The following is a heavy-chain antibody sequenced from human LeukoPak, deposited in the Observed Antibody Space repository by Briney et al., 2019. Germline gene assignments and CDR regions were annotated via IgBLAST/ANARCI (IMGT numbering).Heavy chain of an antibody. J-gene: IGHJ4*02. CDR3: ARVGGGESIAARPFDS. CDR1: GFTFSDYY. CDR2: IYYSGST. V-gene: IGHV4-30-4*08. Sequence: PGGSLRLSCAASGFTFSDYYMSWIRQPPGKGLEWIGYIYYSGSTYYNPSLKSRVTISLDTSNNHFSLRLSSVTAADTAVYYCARVGGGESIAARPFDSWGQGTLVTVSS. D-gene: IGHD6-6*01.